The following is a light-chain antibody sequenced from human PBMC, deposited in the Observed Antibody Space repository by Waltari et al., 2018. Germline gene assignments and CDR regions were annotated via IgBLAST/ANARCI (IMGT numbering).Light chain of an antibody. V-gene: IGKV1-5*03. Sequence: DTQMTQSPSTLSASVGARVSNTCRASRSISDWLAWYQQKPGKAPKLLIYKASNLKSGVPSRFGGSGSGTEFTLTISSLQPDDFATYYCQQYDGPSWTFGQGTKVEIK. CDR1: RSISDW. J-gene: IGKJ1*01. CDR3: QQYDGPSWT. CDR2: KAS.